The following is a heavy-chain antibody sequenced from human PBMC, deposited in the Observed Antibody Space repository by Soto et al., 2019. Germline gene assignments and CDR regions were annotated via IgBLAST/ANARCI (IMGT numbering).Heavy chain of an antibody. CDR2: INAGNGNT. D-gene: IGHD3-10*01. J-gene: IGHJ4*02. CDR1: GYTFTSYA. CDR3: GKAIYGSGSYFPLDY. V-gene: IGHV1-3*01. Sequence: GASVKVSCKASGYTFTSYAMHWVRQAPGQRLEWMGWINAGNGNTKYSQKFQGRVTITRDTSASTAYMELSSLRSEDTAVYYCGKAIYGSGSYFPLDYWGQGTLVTVSS.